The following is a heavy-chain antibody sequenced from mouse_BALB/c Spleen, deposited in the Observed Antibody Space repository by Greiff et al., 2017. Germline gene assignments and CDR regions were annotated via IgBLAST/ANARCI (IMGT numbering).Heavy chain of an antibody. D-gene: IGHD2-2*01. V-gene: IGHV14-3*02. CDR2: IDPANGNT. CDR3: ARVYCGYDGRFDV. CDR1: GFNIKDTY. J-gene: IGHJ1*01. Sequence: VQLQQSGAELVKPGASVKLSCTASGFNIKDTYMHWVKQRPEQGLEWIGRIDPANGNTKYDPKFQGKATITADTSSNTAYLQLSSLTSEDTAVYYCARVYCGYDGRFDVWGAGTTVTVSS.